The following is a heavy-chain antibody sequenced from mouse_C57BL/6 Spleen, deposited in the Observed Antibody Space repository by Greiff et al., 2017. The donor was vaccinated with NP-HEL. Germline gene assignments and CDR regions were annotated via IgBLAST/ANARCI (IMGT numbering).Heavy chain of an antibody. D-gene: IGHD4-1*01. CDR1: GYTFTDYN. CDR3: AREGAGTGLYWYFDV. CDR2: INPNNGGT. Sequence: VQLQQSGPELVKPGASVKMSCKASGYTFTDYNMHWVKQSHGKSLEWIGYINPNNGGTSYNQKFKGKATLTVNKSSSTAYMELRSLTSEDSAVYYCAREGAGTGLYWYFDVWGTGTTVTVSS. V-gene: IGHV1-22*01. J-gene: IGHJ1*03.